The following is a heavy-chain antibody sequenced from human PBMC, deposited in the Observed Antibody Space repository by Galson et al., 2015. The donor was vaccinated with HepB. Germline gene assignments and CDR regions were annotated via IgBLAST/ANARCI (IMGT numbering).Heavy chain of an antibody. CDR1: GGTFSSYA. CDR2: IIPILGIA. Sequence: SVKVSCKASGGTFSSYAISWVRQAPGQGLEWMGRIIPILGIANYAQKFQGRVTITADKSTSTAYMELSSLRSEDTAVYYCARDGPTYYYDSSGQFDYWGQGTLVTVSS. J-gene: IGHJ4*02. V-gene: IGHV1-69*04. D-gene: IGHD3-22*01. CDR3: ARDGPTYYYDSSGQFDY.